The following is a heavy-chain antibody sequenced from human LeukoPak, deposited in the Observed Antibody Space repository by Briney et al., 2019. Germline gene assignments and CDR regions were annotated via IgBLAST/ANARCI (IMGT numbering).Heavy chain of an antibody. J-gene: IGHJ4*02. CDR1: GFTFSTYT. CDR3: ARGYQRLDY. CDR2: SSSSSNNI. V-gene: IGHV3-21*01. Sequence: PGGSLRLSCAASGFTFSTYTMSWVRQAPGKGLEWVSSSSSSSNNINDADSVKGRFTISRDNAMNSVHLQMNSLRVEDTGVYYCARGYQRLDYWGQGTIVTVSS. D-gene: IGHD2-2*01.